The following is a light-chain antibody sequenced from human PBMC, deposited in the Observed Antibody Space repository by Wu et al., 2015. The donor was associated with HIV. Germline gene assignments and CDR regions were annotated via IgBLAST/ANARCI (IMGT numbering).Light chain of an antibody. CDR3: QQRSNWPLCS. CDR2: DAS. J-gene: IGKJ2*04. Sequence: EIVLTQSPATLSLSPGERATLSCRASQSVSSYLAWYQQKPGQAPRLLIYDASNRATGIPARFSGSGSGTDFTLTISRLEPEDFAVYYCQQRSNWPLCSFGQGTKAGDQT. V-gene: IGKV3-11*01. CDR1: QSVSSY.